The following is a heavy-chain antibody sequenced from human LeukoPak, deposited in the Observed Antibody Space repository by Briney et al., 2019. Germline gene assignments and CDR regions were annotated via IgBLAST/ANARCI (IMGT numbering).Heavy chain of an antibody. CDR3: AKDYRGWLNAFDI. Sequence: GGSLRLSCAASGFAFSNSWMSWVRQAPGKGLEWVANIKQDGSEKYYADSVKGRFTISRDNAKNSLYLQMNSLRDEDTAVYYCAKDYRGWLNAFDIWGQGTMVTVSS. CDR2: IKQDGSEK. CDR1: GFAFSNSW. V-gene: IGHV3-7*01. D-gene: IGHD5-12*01. J-gene: IGHJ3*02.